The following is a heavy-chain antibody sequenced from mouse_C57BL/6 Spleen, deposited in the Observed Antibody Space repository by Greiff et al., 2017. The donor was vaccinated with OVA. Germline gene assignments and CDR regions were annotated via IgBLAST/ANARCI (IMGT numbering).Heavy chain of an antibody. D-gene: IGHD1-1*01. Sequence: EVQGVESVAELVRPGASVKLSCTASGFNIKNTYMHWVKQRPEQGLEWIGRIDPANGNTKYAPKFQGKATITADTSSNTAYLQLSSLTSEDTAIYYCASGYGSSYWYFDVWGTGTTVTVSS. CDR2: IDPANGNT. J-gene: IGHJ1*03. CDR1: GFNIKNTY. V-gene: IGHV14-3*01. CDR3: ASGYGSSYWYFDV.